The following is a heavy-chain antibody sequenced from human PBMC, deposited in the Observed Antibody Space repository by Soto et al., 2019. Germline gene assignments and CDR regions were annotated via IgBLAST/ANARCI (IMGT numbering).Heavy chain of an antibody. CDR3: ARYRGEPDAVAGRGDWFAP. V-gene: IGHV1-18*04. Sequence: QVQLVQSGAEVKKPRASVKVSCKASGYTFTSDGISWVRQAPGQGLEWMGCISAYNGNTNYAHKLQGRVTMTTDTSASTADTELPSLRSDDPAVYYCARYRGEPDAVAGRGDWFAPWGQGTLVTVSS. D-gene: IGHD6-19*01. J-gene: IGHJ5*02. CDR1: GYTFTSDG. CDR2: ISAYNGNT.